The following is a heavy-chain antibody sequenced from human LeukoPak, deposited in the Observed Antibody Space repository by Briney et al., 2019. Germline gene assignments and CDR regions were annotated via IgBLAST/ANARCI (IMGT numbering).Heavy chain of an antibody. V-gene: IGHV3-21*01. CDR3: ARDRWVRFLEWSTGLYYMDV. J-gene: IGHJ6*03. CDR1: GFTFSSYS. Sequence: KPGGSLRLSCAASGFTFSSYSMNWVRQAPGKGLEWVSSISSSSSYIYYADSVKGRFTISRDNAKNTLYLQMNSLRAEDTAVYYCARDRWVRFLEWSTGLYYMDVWGKGTTVTVSS. CDR2: ISSSSSYI. D-gene: IGHD3-3*01.